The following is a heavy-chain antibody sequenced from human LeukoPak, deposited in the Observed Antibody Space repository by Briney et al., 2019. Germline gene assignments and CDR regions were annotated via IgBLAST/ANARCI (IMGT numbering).Heavy chain of an antibody. Sequence: GASVKVSCKASGGTFSSYAISWVRQAPGQGLEWMGGTIPIFGTANYAQKFQGRVTITTDESTSTAYMELSSLRSEDTAVYYCAVGGYSSYYYYYYYMDVWGKGTTVTVSS. CDR1: GGTFSSYA. V-gene: IGHV1-69*05. CDR2: TIPIFGTA. D-gene: IGHD5-18*01. CDR3: AVGGYSSYYYYYYYMDV. J-gene: IGHJ6*03.